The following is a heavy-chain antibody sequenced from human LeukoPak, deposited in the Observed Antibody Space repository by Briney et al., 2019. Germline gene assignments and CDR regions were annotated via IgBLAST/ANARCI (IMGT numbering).Heavy chain of an antibody. CDR3: ARGADGYYYDSSGYYWY. D-gene: IGHD3-22*01. V-gene: IGHV1-46*01. CDR1: GYTFTSYY. CDR2: INPSGGST. J-gene: IGHJ4*02. Sequence: ASVKVSCKASGYTFTSYYMHWVRQAPGQGLEWMGIINPSGGSTSYAQKFQGGVTMTRDTSTSTVYMELSSLRSEDTAVYYCARGADGYYYDSSGYYWYWGQGTLVTVSS.